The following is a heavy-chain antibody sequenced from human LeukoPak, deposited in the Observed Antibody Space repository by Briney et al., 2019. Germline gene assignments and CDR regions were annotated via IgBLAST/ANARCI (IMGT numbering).Heavy chain of an antibody. CDR2: IYHSGST. CDR1: GGSISSYY. J-gene: IGHJ5*02. D-gene: IGHD3-9*01. CDR3: ARLGRRYFDWLLPPSMNWFDP. Sequence: PSETLSLTCIVSGGSISSYYWSWIRQPPGKGLEWIGYIYHSGSTNYKPSLKSRVTISVDTSKNQFSLKLSSVTAADTAVYYCARLGRRYFDWLLPPSMNWFDPWGQGTLVTVSS. V-gene: IGHV4-59*12.